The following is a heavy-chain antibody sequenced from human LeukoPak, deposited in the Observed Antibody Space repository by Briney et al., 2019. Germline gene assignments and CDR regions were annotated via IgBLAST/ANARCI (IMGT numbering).Heavy chain of an antibody. D-gene: IGHD2-2*01. CDR3: ARHRTYQLLCYFDY. V-gene: IGHV4-39*01. Sequence: SQTLSLTCTVSGGSISSGSYYWGWIRQPPGKGLEWIGSIYYSGSTYYNPSLKSRVTISVDTSKNQFSLKLSSVTAADTAVYYCARHRTYQLLCYFDYWGQGTLVTVSS. CDR1: GGSISSGSYY. CDR2: IYYSGST. J-gene: IGHJ4*02.